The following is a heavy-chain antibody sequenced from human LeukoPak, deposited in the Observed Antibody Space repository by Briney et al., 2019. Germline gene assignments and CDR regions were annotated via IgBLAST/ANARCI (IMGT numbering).Heavy chain of an antibody. CDR3: ATCYYDSSGYYYVTPAFDI. CDR1: GGSFSGYY. Sequence: SETLSLTCAVYGGSFSGYYWSWIRQPPGKGLEWIGEINHSGSTNYNPSLKSRVTISVDTSKNQFSLKLSSVTAADTAVYYCATCYYDSSGYYYVTPAFDIWGQGTMVTVSS. V-gene: IGHV4-34*01. D-gene: IGHD3-22*01. J-gene: IGHJ3*02. CDR2: INHSGST.